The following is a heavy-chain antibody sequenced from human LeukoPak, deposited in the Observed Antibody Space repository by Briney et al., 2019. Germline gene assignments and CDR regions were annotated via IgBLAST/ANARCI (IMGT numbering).Heavy chain of an antibody. V-gene: IGHV4-39*01. J-gene: IGHJ3*01. CDR1: GDSINSAIYC. CDR2: ICHSGNT. CDR3: ARYCNAGACSMFKTFDV. Sequence: PSEILSLTCTVSGDSINSAIYCWGWIRQPPGKDLEWIGTICHSGNTYYNPSLKSRVTVSVDTSKSQLSLRLNSVTAADTSVYYCARYCNAGACSMFKTFDVWGQGTMVTVSS. D-gene: IGHD2-15*01.